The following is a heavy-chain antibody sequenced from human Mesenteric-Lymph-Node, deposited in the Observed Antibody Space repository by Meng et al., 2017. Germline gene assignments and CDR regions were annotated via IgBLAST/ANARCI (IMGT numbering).Heavy chain of an antibody. J-gene: IGHJ6*02. CDR2: IKQDGSEK. D-gene: IGHD2/OR15-2a*01. CDR3: ARIMRNFRTYYGMDV. Sequence: GGSLRLSCAASGFTFSSYWMSWVRQAPGKGLEWVANIKQDGSEKYYVDSVKGRFTISRDNAKNSLYLQMNSLRAEDTAVYYCARIMRNFRTYYGMDVWGQGTTVTVSS. CDR1: GFTFSSYW. V-gene: IGHV3-7*01.